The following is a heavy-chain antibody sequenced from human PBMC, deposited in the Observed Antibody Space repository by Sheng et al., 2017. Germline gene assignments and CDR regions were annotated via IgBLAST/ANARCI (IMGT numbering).Heavy chain of an antibody. CDR1: GGSISSSSYY. J-gene: IGHJ4*02. CDR2: IYYSGSS. D-gene: IGHD6-6*01. CDR3: ARVQKVLGSSSFPDY. V-gene: IGHV4-39*07. Sequence: QLQLQESGPGLVKPSETLSLTCTVSGGSISSSSYYWSWIRQPPGKGLEWIGNIYYSGSSYYNPSLKSRVTMSVDTSENQFSLKMTSLTAADTAVYYCARVQKVLGSSSFPDYWGQGTLVTVSS.